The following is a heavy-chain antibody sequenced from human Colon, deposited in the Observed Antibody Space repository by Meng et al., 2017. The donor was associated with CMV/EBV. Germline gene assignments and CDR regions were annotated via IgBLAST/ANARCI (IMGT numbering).Heavy chain of an antibody. CDR2: INSSGGST. V-gene: IGHV1-46*01. CDR3: ARDPPRTTTFDY. Sequence: ASVTVSCKASGYTFTNYYMHWVRQAPGQGYEWMGVINSSGGSTSHAQKFQGRVTMTRDTSINTAYMELSGLTSDDTALYYCARDPPRTTTFDYWGQGTLVTVSS. D-gene: IGHD1-1*01. CDR1: GYTFTNYY. J-gene: IGHJ4*02.